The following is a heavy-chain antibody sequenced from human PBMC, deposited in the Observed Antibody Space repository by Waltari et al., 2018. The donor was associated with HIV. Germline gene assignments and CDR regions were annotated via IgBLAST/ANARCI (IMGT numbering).Heavy chain of an antibody. Sequence: EVQLVQSGAEVKKPGESLKISCKGSGYSFTSYWIGWVRQMPGKGLEWMGIIYPGDSDTRYSPSFQGQVTISADKSISTAYLQWSSLKASDTAMYYCARPHYYYDSSGYYDFDAFDIWGQGTMVTVSS. CDR2: IYPGDSDT. J-gene: IGHJ3*02. CDR3: ARPHYYYDSSGYYDFDAFDI. V-gene: IGHV5-51*01. CDR1: GYSFTSYW. D-gene: IGHD3-22*01.